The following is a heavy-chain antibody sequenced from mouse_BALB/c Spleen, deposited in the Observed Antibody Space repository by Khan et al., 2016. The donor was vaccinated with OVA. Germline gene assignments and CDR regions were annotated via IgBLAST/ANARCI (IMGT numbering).Heavy chain of an antibody. CDR3: VRSFHYGSSTWLAY. CDR1: GYPLTSYW. J-gene: IGHJ3*01. Sequence: QMQLQQPGAELVKPGASVKLSCKASGYPLTSYWLHWVKQRPGQGLEWIGEIDPSDIYTNYNQKFKGKATVTVDKSSSTTYMQLSSLTSEDSAVYYCVRSFHYGSSTWLAYWGQGTLVTVSA. CDR2: IDPSDIYT. D-gene: IGHD1-1*01. V-gene: IGHV1-69*02.